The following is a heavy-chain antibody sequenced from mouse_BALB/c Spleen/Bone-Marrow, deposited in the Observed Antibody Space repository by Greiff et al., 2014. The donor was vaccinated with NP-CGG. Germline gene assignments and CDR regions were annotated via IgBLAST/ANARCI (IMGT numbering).Heavy chain of an antibody. Sequence: VQLKESGAALVKPGASVKLSCTASGFNIKDTYMHWVKQRPKQGLEWIGRIDPANGNTKYDPKFQGKATITADTSSNTAYLQLSSLTSEDTAVYYCANYYYGSHFDYWGQGTTLTVSS. D-gene: IGHD1-1*01. J-gene: IGHJ2*01. CDR3: ANYYYGSHFDY. CDR2: IDPANGNT. CDR1: GFNIKDTY. V-gene: IGHV14-3*02.